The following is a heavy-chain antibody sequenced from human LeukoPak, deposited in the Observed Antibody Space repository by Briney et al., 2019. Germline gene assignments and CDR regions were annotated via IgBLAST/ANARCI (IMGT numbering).Heavy chain of an antibody. V-gene: IGHV3-21*01. D-gene: IGHD6-13*01. Sequence: NPGGSLRLSCAASGFTFSSYSMNWVRQAPGKGLEWVSSISSSSSYIYYADSVKGRFTISRGNAKNSLYLQMNSLRAEDTAVYYCARGAFIAAAGTGVYWGQGTLVTVSS. CDR1: GFTFSSYS. J-gene: IGHJ4*02. CDR2: ISSSSSYI. CDR3: ARGAFIAAAGTGVY.